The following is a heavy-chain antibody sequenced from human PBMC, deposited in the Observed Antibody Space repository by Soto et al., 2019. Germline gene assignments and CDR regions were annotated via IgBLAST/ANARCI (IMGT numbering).Heavy chain of an antibody. V-gene: IGHV4-59*12. CDR3: ARGGVSSSWYV. CDR1: GGSISTYY. D-gene: IGHD6-13*01. CDR2: IYYSGSA. Sequence: SETLSLTCTVSGGSISTYYWSWIRQPPGKGLEWIGWIYYSGSASSNPFLKSRVTMSVDTSKNQFSLKLSSVTAADTAVYYCARGGVSSSWYVWGKGTTVTVSS. J-gene: IGHJ6*04.